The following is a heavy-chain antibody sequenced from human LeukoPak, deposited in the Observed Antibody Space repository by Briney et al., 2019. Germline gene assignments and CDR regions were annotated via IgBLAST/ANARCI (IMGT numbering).Heavy chain of an antibody. D-gene: IGHD2-2*01. J-gene: IGHJ6*03. CDR3: AGDQVGYCSSTSCPDYYYYYMDV. CDR2: ISSSSSYI. CDR1: GFTFSSYS. Sequence: GGSLRLSCAASGFTFSSYSMNWVRQAPGKGLEWVSSISSSSSYIYYADSVKGRFTISRDNAKNSLYLQMNSLRAEDTAVYYCAGDQVGYCSSTSCPDYYYYYMDVWGKGTTVTVSS. V-gene: IGHV3-21*01.